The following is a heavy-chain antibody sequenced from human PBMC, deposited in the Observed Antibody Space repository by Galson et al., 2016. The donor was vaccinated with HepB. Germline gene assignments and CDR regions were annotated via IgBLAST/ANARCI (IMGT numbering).Heavy chain of an antibody. D-gene: IGHD3-10*01. V-gene: IGHV5-51*01. CDR1: GFTFTTNW. CDR2: IHPGDSDT. CDR3: AVAGITSSSGFDI. J-gene: IGHJ3*02. Sequence: QSGAEVKKPGESLTISCKGSGFTFTTNWIAWVRQMPREGLEWMGIIHPGDSDTRYSPSFQGQVTISADKSTTTAYLQWGSLKASDTATYYCAVAGITSSSGFDIWGQGTMVTVSS.